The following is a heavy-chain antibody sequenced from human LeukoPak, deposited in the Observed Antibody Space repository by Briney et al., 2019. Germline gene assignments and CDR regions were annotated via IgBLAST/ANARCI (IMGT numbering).Heavy chain of an antibody. V-gene: IGHV3-74*01. CDR2: INSDGSNT. CDR1: GYTFTTYW. CDR3: IRDSRRSFDY. J-gene: IGHJ4*02. D-gene: IGHD3-10*01. Sequence: PGGSLRLSCAVSGYTFTTYWIHWVRQAPGKGLVWVSLINSDGSNTGYADSVKGRFTISRDNAKNMVYLQMNSLRAEDTAVYYCIRDSRRSFDYWDQGNLVTVSS.